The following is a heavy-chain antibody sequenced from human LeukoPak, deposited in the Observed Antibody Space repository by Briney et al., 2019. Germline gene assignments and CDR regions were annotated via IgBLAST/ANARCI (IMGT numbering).Heavy chain of an antibody. V-gene: IGHV4-4*07. CDR1: GGSISSYY. CDR3: ARGVLSGTGTTWIYYYYGMDV. D-gene: IGHD1-7*01. J-gene: IGHJ6*02. CDR2: IYTSGST. Sequence: PSETLSLTCTVSGGSISSYYWSWIRQPAGKGLEWIGRIYTSGSTNYNPSLKSRVTMSVDTSKNQFSLKLSSVTAADTAVYYCARGVLSGTGTTWIYYYYGMDVWGQGTTVTVSS.